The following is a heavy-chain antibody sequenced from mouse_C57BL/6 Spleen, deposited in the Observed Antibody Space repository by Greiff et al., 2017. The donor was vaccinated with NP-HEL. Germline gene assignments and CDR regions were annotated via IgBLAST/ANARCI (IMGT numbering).Heavy chain of an antibody. D-gene: IGHD4-1*01. J-gene: IGHJ1*03. CDR2: LLPGSGST. CDR1: GYTFTGYW. Sequence: VQLQQSGAELMKPGASVKLSCKATGYTFTGYWIEWVKQRPGHGLEWIGELLPGSGSTNYNEKFKGKATFTADTSSNTADMQRSSLTPQDSAIYCCARTWGFRYFDVWGTGTTVTVSS. CDR3: ARTWGFRYFDV. V-gene: IGHV1-9*01.